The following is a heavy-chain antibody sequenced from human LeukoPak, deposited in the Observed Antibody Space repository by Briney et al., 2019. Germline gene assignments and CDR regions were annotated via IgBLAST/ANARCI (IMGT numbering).Heavy chain of an antibody. Sequence: SETLSLTCTVSGGSISSGASDWGWIRQHPKRGLEWVVYINHSGSTYYNPSLGSRVTMSVDTSKNQFSLKLSSVTAADSAVYYCARAARQGFTMIVVPFFYFDLWGRGTLVTVSS. CDR1: GGSISSGASD. CDR2: INHSGST. CDR3: ARAARQGFTMIVVPFFYFDL. D-gene: IGHD3-22*01. J-gene: IGHJ2*01. V-gene: IGHV4-31*03.